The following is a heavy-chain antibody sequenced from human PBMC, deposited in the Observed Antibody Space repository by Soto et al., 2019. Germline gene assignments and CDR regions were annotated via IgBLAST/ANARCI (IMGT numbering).Heavy chain of an antibody. D-gene: IGHD1-26*01. CDR3: ASVGVAPYYYYGMDV. Sequence: AASVKVSCKASGYTFTRSGISWVRQAPGQGPEWMGWISSYNGDTNYAQTFQGRVTMTTDTSTSTAYMELRSLRSDDTAVYYCASVGVAPYYYYGMDVWGQGTPVTVSS. CDR2: ISSYNGDT. V-gene: IGHV1-18*01. CDR1: GYTFTRSG. J-gene: IGHJ6*02.